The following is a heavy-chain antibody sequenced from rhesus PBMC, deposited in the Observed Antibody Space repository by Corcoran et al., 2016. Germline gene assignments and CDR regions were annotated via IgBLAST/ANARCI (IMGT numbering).Heavy chain of an antibody. CDR1: GFTFSDSW. D-gene: IGHD5-42*01. J-gene: IGHJ4*01. CDR2: KSRGGAT. V-gene: IGHV3S42*01. Sequence: EVYLVESGGGLAKPGGSLRLSCAASGFTFSDSWMKWVRQTPGRGRGGITSKSRGGATSYADSMKGRFTISRDNSKNPLSLQMNSLTIDDTAVYYCAEGDRGWGQGVLVTVST. CDR3: AEGDRG.